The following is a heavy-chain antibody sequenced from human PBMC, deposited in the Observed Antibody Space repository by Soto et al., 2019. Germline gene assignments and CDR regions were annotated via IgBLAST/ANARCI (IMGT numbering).Heavy chain of an antibody. V-gene: IGHV3-33*01. J-gene: IGHJ4*02. D-gene: IGHD1-1*01. Sequence: QVQLVESGGGVVQPGRSLRLSCAASGFTFSDFGMHWVRQAPGKGLEWVAVIWYDGSNKYYVDSVKGRFTISRDNSKNALYLQMSSLRPEDTAVYYCARQSLGNIRLRGFEYWGQGTLVTVSS. CDR1: GFTFSDFG. CDR2: IWYDGSNK. CDR3: ARQSLGNIRLRGFEY.